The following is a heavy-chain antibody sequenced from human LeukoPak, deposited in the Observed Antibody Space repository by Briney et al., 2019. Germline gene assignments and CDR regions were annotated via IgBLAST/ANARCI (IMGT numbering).Heavy chain of an antibody. V-gene: IGHV5-51*01. CDR3: ARRAYYYDSSGSDLGAFDI. CDR1: GYSFTSYW. Sequence: GESLKISCKGSGYSFTSYWIGWVRQMPGKGLEWMGIIYPGDSDTRYSPSFQGQVTISADKSISTAYLQRSSLKASDTAMYYCARRAYYYDSSGSDLGAFDIWGQGTMVTVSS. CDR2: IYPGDSDT. D-gene: IGHD3-22*01. J-gene: IGHJ3*02.